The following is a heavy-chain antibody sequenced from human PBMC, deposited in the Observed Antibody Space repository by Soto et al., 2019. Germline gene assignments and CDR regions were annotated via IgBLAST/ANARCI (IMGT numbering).Heavy chain of an antibody. CDR3: ARLEPYYDLSTGYHTVGWFAP. CDR1: GGSISSSY. V-gene: IGHV4-59*08. J-gene: IGHJ5*02. Sequence: SETLSLTCTVSGGSISSSYWSWIRQTPGKGLECIGYIFSSGTPNYNPSLKRRLIISLDASKNQFSLKLRSVTAADTAVYYCARLEPYYDLSTGYHTVGWFAPWGRGTQVPVSS. D-gene: IGHD3-9*01. CDR2: IFSSGTP.